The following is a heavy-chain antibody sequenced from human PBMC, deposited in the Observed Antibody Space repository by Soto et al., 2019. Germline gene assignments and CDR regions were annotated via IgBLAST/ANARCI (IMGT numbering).Heavy chain of an antibody. CDR1: GFTFDEYG. D-gene: IGHD2-8*02. J-gene: IGHJ6*02. CDR2: ISWNSGTI. Sequence: EVQLVEAGGGLVQPGRSLRLSCGASGFTFDEYGMHWVRQAPGKGLEWVSGISWNSGTIGYADSVKDRFTISRDNAKNSLYLQMSSLRAEDTALYYCAKSTGGTANGMVVWGQGTTVTVSS. V-gene: IGHV3-9*01. CDR3: AKSTGGTANGMVV.